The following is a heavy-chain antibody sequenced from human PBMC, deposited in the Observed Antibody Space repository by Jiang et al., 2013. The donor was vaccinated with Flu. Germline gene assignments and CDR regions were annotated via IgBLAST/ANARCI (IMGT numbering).Heavy chain of an antibody. Sequence: VQLLESGGGVVQPGRSLRLSCAASGFTFSSYGMHWVRQAPGKGLEWVAVISYDGSNKYYADSVKDRFIVSRDNSKSTLYLQMNSLRAEDTAVYYCAKGPLLFSRWYGIEDENWFDPWGQGTLVTVSS. J-gene: IGHJ5*02. CDR1: GFTFSSYG. CDR2: ISYDGSNK. CDR3: AKGPLLFSRWYGIEDENWFDP. V-gene: IGHV3-30*18. D-gene: IGHD6-13*01.